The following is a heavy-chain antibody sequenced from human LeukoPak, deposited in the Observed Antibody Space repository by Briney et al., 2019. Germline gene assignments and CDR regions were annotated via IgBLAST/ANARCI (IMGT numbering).Heavy chain of an antibody. CDR1: GFTFSSYS. Sequence: GGSLRLSCAASGFTFSSYSMNWVRQAPGKGLEWGSYISSSSSTIYYADSVKGRFTISRDNAKNSLYLQMNSLRDEDTAVYYCASCPAAYTEFDYWGQGTLVTVSS. D-gene: IGHD2-2*01. J-gene: IGHJ4*02. CDR2: ISSSSSTI. CDR3: ASCPAAYTEFDY. V-gene: IGHV3-48*02.